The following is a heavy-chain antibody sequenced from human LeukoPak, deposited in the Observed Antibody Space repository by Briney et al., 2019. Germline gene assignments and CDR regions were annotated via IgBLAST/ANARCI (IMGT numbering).Heavy chain of an antibody. J-gene: IGHJ4*02. CDR2: INPNSGGT. Sequence: ASVKVSCKASGYTFTGYYMHWVRQAPGQGLEWMGWINPNSGGTNYAQKFQGRVTMTRDTSISTAYMELSRLRSDDTAVYYYARDIDYYDSSGWPDYWGQGTLVTVSS. V-gene: IGHV1-2*02. D-gene: IGHD3-22*01. CDR1: GYTFTGYY. CDR3: ARDIDYYDSSGWPDY.